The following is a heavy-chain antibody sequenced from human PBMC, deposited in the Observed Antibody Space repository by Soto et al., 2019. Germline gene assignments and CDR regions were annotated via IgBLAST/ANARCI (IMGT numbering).Heavy chain of an antibody. D-gene: IGHD6-6*01. J-gene: IGHJ5*02. Sequence: SETLSLTCTVSGGSISSGGYYWSWIRQHPGKGLEWIGYIYYSGSTYYNPSLKSRVTISVDTSKNQFSLKLSSVTAADTAVYYCARDNEYSSSSRWFDPWGQGTLVTVSS. CDR2: IYYSGST. V-gene: IGHV4-31*03. CDR1: GGSISSGGYY. CDR3: ARDNEYSSSSRWFDP.